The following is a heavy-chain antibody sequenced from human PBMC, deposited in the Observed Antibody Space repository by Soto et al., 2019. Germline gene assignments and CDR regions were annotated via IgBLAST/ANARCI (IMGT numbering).Heavy chain of an antibody. Sequence: QVQLVQSGAEVKKPGASVKVSCKASGYTFTSYYMHWVRQAPGQGLEWMGIINPSGGSTSYAQNFQGRVNMTRDTSTSTVYMELSSLRSEDTDVYYCAREDGYKALDYWGQGTLVTVSS. J-gene: IGHJ4*02. D-gene: IGHD5-12*01. CDR1: GYTFTSYY. CDR3: AREDGYKALDY. V-gene: IGHV1-46*01. CDR2: INPSGGST.